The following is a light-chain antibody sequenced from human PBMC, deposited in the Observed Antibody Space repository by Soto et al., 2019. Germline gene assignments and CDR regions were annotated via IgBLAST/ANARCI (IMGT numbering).Light chain of an antibody. CDR1: QDISSW. Sequence: DIQLTQSPSSVSASVGDTVTITCRASQDISSWLAWYQQKPGKAPKLLIYATSNLQSGVPSRFSGSGSGTDFTLTINSLQPEDFASYHCQQADTFPYTFGQGTKVEIK. CDR3: QQADTFPYT. J-gene: IGKJ2*01. V-gene: IGKV1D-12*01. CDR2: ATS.